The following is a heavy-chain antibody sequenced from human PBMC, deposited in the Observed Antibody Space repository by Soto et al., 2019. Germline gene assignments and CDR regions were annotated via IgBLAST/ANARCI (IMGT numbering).Heavy chain of an antibody. Sequence: GGSLRLSCAASGFTFSSFAMHWVRQAPGKGLEWVAIISSDGENSFYGDSVKGRFTISRDNSKNSLYLQMNSLRAEDTAVYYCARDPGYSYGYDYWGQGTLVTVSS. V-gene: IGHV3-30*03. J-gene: IGHJ4*02. CDR2: ISSDGENS. CDR3: ARDPGYSYGYDY. CDR1: GFTFSSFA. D-gene: IGHD5-18*01.